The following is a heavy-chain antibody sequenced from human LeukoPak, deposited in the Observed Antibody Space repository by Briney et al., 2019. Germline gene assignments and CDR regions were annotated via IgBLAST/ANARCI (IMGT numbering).Heavy chain of an antibody. J-gene: IGHJ4*02. D-gene: IGHD1-26*01. CDR2: ISSSGSTI. CDR3: ARAYYSGSYSHPPLH. Sequence: PGGSLRLSCAASGSTFSDYYMSWIRQAPGKGLEWVSYISSSGSTIYYADSVKGRFTISRDNAKNSLYLQMNSLRAEDTAVYYCARAYYSGSYSHPPLHWGQGTLVTVSS. V-gene: IGHV3-11*04. CDR1: GSTFSDYY.